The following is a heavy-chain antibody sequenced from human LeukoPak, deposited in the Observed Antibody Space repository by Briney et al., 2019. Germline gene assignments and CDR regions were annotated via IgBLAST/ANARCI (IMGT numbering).Heavy chain of an antibody. V-gene: IGHV3-7*01. J-gene: IGHJ4*02. D-gene: IGHD1-26*01. CDR3: ARDKVVGATRFDY. CDR2: IKQDASEI. Sequence: PGGSLRLSCAASGFTFSSYWMSWVRQAPGKWLEWVANIKQDASEIYYVDSLKGRFTISRDNAKNSLYLQMNSLRAEDTAVYYCARDKVVGATRFDYWGQGTLVTVSS. CDR1: GFTFSSYW.